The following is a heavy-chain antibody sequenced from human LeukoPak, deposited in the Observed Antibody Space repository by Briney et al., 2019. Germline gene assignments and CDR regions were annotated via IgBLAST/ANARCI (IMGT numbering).Heavy chain of an antibody. V-gene: IGHV3-49*03. CDR2: IRSKIYGGTT. CDR1: GFTFGDYA. J-gene: IGHJ4*02. Sequence: GRSLRLSCTASGFTFGDYAMSWFRQAPGKGLGWVGFIRSKIYGGTTEYAASVKGRFTISRDDSKSIAYLQMNSLKTEDTAVYYCTRDQYSSGWYDILFDYWGQGTLVTVSS. D-gene: IGHD6-19*01. CDR3: TRDQYSSGWYDILFDY.